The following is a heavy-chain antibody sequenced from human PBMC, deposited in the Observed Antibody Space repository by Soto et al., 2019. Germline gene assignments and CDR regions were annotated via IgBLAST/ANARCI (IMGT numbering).Heavy chain of an antibody. D-gene: IGHD1-26*01. V-gene: IGHV4-30-4*01. CDR1: GGSINNNGYF. CDR2: IYNSGST. Sequence: QVQLQESGPGVVEPSQTPSLTCTVSGGSINNNGYFWSWIRQPPGSGLEWIGHIYNSGSTYSNPSLKSRLTISVDTSKNQFSLKLSSVTAADTAVYYCARGPSGDKVDYWGQGTLVTVSS. CDR3: ARGPSGDKVDY. J-gene: IGHJ4*02.